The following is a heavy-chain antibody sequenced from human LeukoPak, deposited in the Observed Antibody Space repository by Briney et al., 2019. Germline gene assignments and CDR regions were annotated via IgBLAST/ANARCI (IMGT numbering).Heavy chain of an antibody. CDR3: ARDRVDTAMVTWSGYFDY. J-gene: IGHJ4*02. CDR2: ISYDGSNK. D-gene: IGHD5-18*01. Sequence: GGSLRLSCAVSGFTFSSYAMHWVRQAPGKGLEWVAVISYDGSNKYYADSVKGRFTISRDNSKNTLYLQMNSLRAEDTAVYYCARDRVDTAMVTWSGYFDYWGQGTLVTVSS. CDR1: GFTFSSYA. V-gene: IGHV3-30-3*01.